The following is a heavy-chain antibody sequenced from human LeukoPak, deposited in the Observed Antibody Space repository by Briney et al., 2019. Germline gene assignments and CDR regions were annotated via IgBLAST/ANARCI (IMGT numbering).Heavy chain of an antibody. CDR3: ARDGGSYSDY. CDR1: GFTFDDYG. Sequence: GGSLRLSCAASGFTFDDYGMSWVRQAPGKGLEWVSGINWNGGSTGYADSVKGRFTISRDNAKNSLYLRMNSLRAEDTASYYCARDGGSYSDYWGQGTLVTVSS. J-gene: IGHJ4*02. V-gene: IGHV3-20*04. D-gene: IGHD1-26*01. CDR2: INWNGGST.